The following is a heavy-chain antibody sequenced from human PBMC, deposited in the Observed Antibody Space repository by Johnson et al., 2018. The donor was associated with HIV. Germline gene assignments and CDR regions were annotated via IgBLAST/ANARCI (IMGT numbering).Heavy chain of an antibody. CDR2: MNWNGGRT. J-gene: IGHJ3*02. CDR3: ARVVGGSNHNAFDI. CDR1: GFTYDVYG. Sequence: AQRVESGGGVVRPGGSLRLPCAVPGFTYDVYGMSWVRQAPGKGLQWVSGMNWNGGRTGYADSVMGRLTISRDNAKNSLRLQRNSLRAEDTALYYCARVVGGSNHNAFDIWGQGTMVTVSS. D-gene: IGHD1-26*01. V-gene: IGHV3-20*04.